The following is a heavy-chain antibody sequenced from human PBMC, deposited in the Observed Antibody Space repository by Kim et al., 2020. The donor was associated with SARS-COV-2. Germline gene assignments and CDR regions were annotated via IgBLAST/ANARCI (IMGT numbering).Heavy chain of an antibody. V-gene: IGHV4-61*01. Sequence: SETLSLTCTVSGGSVASGSYYWTWIRQTPGKGLEWIGFVFYGGSANTQYSPSLKSRVTISVDTSKNQFSLHLTSVTAADSGVYYCARDRLSTGDRYYYY. CDR3: ARDRLSTGDRYYYY. CDR2: VFYGGSA. CDR1: GGSVASGSYY. J-gene: IGHJ6*01.